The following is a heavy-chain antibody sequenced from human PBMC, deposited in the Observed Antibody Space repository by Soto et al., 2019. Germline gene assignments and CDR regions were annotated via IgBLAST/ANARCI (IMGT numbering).Heavy chain of an antibody. J-gene: IGHJ4*02. CDR1: GDSFSSTSTA. CDR2: TYYRSKWYS. CDR3: ARGSYYSGWV. V-gene: IGHV6-1*01. D-gene: IGHD6-19*01. Sequence: SQTLSLTCVISGDSFSSTSTAWGWIRQSPSRGLEWLGWTYYRSKWYSDYAVSVKSRITINPDTTKNQFSLQLKSVTPEDTAVYYCARGSYYSGWVWGQGTLVTVSS.